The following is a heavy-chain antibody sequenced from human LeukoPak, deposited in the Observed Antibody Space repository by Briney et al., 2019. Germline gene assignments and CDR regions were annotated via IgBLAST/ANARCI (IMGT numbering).Heavy chain of an antibody. CDR1: GFIFRSYG. D-gene: IGHD3-10*01. CDR3: AKDRHFEGSGSSTWEWDV. CDR2: ISGSGGST. V-gene: IGHV3-23*01. J-gene: IGHJ6*04. Sequence: SGGSLRLSCAASGFIFRSYGMSWVRRAPGEGREWVSAISGSGGSTYYADSVKGRFTISRDKSKNTLSLQMNILRAEDTAVYYCAKDRHFEGSGSSTWEWDVWGKGTTVTISS.